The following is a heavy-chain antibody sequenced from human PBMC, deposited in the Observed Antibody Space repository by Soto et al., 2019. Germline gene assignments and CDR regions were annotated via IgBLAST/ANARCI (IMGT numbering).Heavy chain of an antibody. CDR2: IVPIFGKA. CDR1: GGTFSDSV. J-gene: IGHJ4*02. V-gene: IGHV1-69*13. D-gene: IGHD3-10*01. CDR3: ARGRDGSNYYFDY. Sequence: SVKVSCKASGGTFSDSVTSWVRQAPGQGLEWMGGIVPIFGKANLAEKFQDRVTITADESTSTVYMELSSLRSEDSAVYYCARGRDGSNYYFDYWGQGTLVTVSS.